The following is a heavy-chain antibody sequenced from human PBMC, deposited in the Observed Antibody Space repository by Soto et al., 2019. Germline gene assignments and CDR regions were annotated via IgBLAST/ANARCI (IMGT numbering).Heavy chain of an antibody. Sequence: QVQLLQSGAEVQKPGSSVRVSCKTSGVTFNSYSLHWVRQAPGQGLEWMGGFMPMFGTANYAQKFQGRVTFTADESTSTAYMDLSNLRSEDTALYYCSSGRDSFGRSGYSRVDYWGQGTQVTVSS. CDR2: FMPMFGTA. CDR3: SSGRDSFGRSGYSRVDY. V-gene: IGHV1-69*01. D-gene: IGHD3-22*01. J-gene: IGHJ4*02. CDR1: GVTFNSYS.